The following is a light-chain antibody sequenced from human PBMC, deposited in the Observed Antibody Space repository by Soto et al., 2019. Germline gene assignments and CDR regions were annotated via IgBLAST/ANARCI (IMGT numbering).Light chain of an antibody. Sequence: EIVVTQSPGILSVSPGDRATLSCRASQSVGRNLAWYQQKPGQAPTLLIYAASTRATGLPARFSGSGSGTDFTLTISSLQSEDFEVYYCQEYSKWPLFTFGPGTRVVIK. V-gene: IGKV3-15*01. CDR2: AAS. J-gene: IGKJ3*01. CDR1: QSVGRN. CDR3: QEYSKWPLFT.